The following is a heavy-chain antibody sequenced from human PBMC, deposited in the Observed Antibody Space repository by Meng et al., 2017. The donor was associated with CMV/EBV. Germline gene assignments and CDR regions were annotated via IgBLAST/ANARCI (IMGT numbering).Heavy chain of an antibody. CDR1: GFTFSSYA. CDR3: AKNEGYCSSTSCRRYFDY. Sequence: GESLKISCAASGFTFSSYAMSWVRQAPGKGLEWVSAISGSGGSTYYADSVKGRFTISRDNSKNTLYLQMNSLRAEDTAVYYCAKNEGYCSSTSCRRYFDYWGQGTLVTVPQ. CDR2: ISGSGGST. J-gene: IGHJ4*02. D-gene: IGHD2-2*01. V-gene: IGHV3-23*01.